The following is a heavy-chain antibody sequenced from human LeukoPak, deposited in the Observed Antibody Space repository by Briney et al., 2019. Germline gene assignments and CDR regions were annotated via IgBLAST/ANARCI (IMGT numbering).Heavy chain of an antibody. CDR2: IYYSGTT. J-gene: IGHJ6*02. Sequence: PSEPLSLTCTVSGGSISYYYWSWIRQSPGKGLEWIGYIYYSGTTNYNPSLKSRVTISVDTSKNQFSLQLRSVTAADTAVYYCAREDPQTTVPEGMDVWGQGTTVTVAS. D-gene: IGHD4-17*01. CDR3: AREDPQTTVPEGMDV. V-gene: IGHV4-59*01. CDR1: GGSISYYY.